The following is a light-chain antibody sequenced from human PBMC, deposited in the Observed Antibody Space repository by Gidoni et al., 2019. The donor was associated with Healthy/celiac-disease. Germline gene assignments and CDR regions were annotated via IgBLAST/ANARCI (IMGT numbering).Light chain of an antibody. CDR1: SSDVGGYPY. Sequence: LTLTHSASGSPGQSVTISCTGTSSDVGGYPYVSWYQQHPGKAPKLMIYEVNKRPSGVPDRFSGSKSGNTASLTVSGLQAEDEADYYCSSYAGSNNFVVFGGGTKLTVL. V-gene: IGLV2-8*01. CDR2: EVN. J-gene: IGLJ2*01. CDR3: SSYAGSNNFVV.